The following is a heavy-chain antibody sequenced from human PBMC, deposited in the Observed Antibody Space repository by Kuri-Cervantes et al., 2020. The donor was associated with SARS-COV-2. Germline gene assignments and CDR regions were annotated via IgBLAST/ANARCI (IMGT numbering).Heavy chain of an antibody. CDR1: GFTFRSYD. V-gene: IGHV3-74*01. D-gene: IGHD1-1*01. Sequence: GGSLRLSCAASGFTFRSYDMHWVRQVTGKGLAWVSRINPDGSYTNNADSVKGRFTLSRDNAKNMLFLQMNSLRAEDTAVYYCVRDGDHWNFDYWGQGTLVTVSS. CDR3: VRDGDHWNFDY. J-gene: IGHJ4*02. CDR2: INPDGSYT.